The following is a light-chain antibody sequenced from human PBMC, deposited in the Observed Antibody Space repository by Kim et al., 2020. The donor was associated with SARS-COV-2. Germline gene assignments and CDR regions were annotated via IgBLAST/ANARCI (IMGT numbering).Light chain of an antibody. CDR2: GTS. CDR3: QQYDTSPIT. V-gene: IGKV3-20*01. CDR1: QRVCTY. J-gene: IGKJ5*01. Sequence: LSPGERAALPCRASQRVCTYLAWYQQKPGQAPSLLIQGTSSRSTGIPDRFSGSGSGTDFTLTISRLEPDDFAVYYCQQYDTSPITFGQGTRLEIK.